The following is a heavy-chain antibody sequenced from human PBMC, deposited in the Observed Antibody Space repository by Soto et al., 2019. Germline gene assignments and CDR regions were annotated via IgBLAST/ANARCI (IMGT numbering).Heavy chain of an antibody. V-gene: IGHV3-23*01. CDR3: AKSLSTAVNYGLDV. CDR2: ISDDGDST. D-gene: IGHD2-2*01. J-gene: IGHJ6*02. Sequence: LRLSCGASGFTFSDNAMTWVRQAPGKGLEWVSSISDDGDSTYCADSVKGRFAVSRDNSKNTLFLHMNSLGAEDTAVYYCAKSLSTAVNYGLDVWGQGTSVTVSS. CDR1: GFTFSDNA.